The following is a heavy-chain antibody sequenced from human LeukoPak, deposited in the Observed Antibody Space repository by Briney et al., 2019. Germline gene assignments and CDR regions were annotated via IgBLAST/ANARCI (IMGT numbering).Heavy chain of an antibody. V-gene: IGHV3-30*03. CDR2: ISYDGSHK. CDR3: SASRPHYGDYYGLDV. CDR1: GFTFSSYG. D-gene: IGHD4/OR15-4a*01. Sequence: GGSLRLSCAASGFTFSSYGMHWVRQAPGKGLEWVAVISYDGSHKYSADSVKGRFTISRDNSKNTLYLQMNSLRTEDTAVYFCSASRPHYGDYYGLDVWGQGTMVTVSS. J-gene: IGHJ6*02.